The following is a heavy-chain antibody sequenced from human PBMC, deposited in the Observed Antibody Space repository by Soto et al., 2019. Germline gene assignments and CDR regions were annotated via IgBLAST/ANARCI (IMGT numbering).Heavy chain of an antibody. D-gene: IGHD3-16*01. Sequence: PGGSLRLSCAASGFTFSNYALSWVRQAPGKGLEWVSSIGSTGVDTYYADSVKGRFTISRDDSKNTLYLQLDSLGAEDTAEYYCAKKRGGIPAFDTWGQGTQVTVSS. V-gene: IGHV3-23*01. CDR1: GFTFSNYA. J-gene: IGHJ4*02. CDR2: IGSTGVDT. CDR3: AKKRGGIPAFDT.